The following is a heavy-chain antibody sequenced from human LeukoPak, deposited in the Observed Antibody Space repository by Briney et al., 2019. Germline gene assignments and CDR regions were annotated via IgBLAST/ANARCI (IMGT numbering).Heavy chain of an antibody. V-gene: IGHV4-34*01. D-gene: IGHD1-14*01. J-gene: IGHJ4*02. CDR1: GGSFSGYY. Sequence: PSETLSLTCAVYGGSFSGYYWSWIRQPPGKGLEWIGEINHSGSTNYNPSLKSRGTISVDTSKNQFSLKLSSVTAADTAVYYCSSVTQAGEYWGQGTLVTVSS. CDR2: INHSGST. CDR3: SSVTQAGEY.